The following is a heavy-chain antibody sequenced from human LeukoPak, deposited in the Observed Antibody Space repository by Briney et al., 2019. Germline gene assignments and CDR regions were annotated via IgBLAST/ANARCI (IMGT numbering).Heavy chain of an antibody. CDR2: TYYRSKWYN. Sequence: SQTLSLTCAISGDSVSSNSAAWNWIRQSPSRGLEWLGRTYYRSKWYNDYAVSVNSRITIKPDTSKNQFSLQVTSVTPEDTAVYYCARDSDVRGNFDYWGQGTLVTVSS. D-gene: IGHD3-10*02. V-gene: IGHV6-1*01. J-gene: IGHJ4*02. CDR1: GDSVSSNSAA. CDR3: ARDSDVRGNFDY.